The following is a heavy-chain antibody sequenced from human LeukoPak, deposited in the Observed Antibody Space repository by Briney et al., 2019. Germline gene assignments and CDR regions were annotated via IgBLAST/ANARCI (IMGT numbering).Heavy chain of an antibody. V-gene: IGHV4-59*01. CDR3: ARGPCRRSSSKDGMDV. Sequence: PSETLSLTPTLSGGSIRGYYWSWIRQPPAQGLEWIGYIYYNGSTNYNPSLTSRVTISVGTSKNQSALKLSSLTAADTAVYYCARGPCRRSSSKDGMDVWGQGTTVTVSS. J-gene: IGHJ6*02. CDR2: IYYNGST. D-gene: IGHD6-6*01. CDR1: GGSIRGYY.